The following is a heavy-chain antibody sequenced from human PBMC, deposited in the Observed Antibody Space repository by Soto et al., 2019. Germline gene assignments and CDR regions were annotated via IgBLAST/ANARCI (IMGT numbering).Heavy chain of an antibody. V-gene: IGHV1-18*01. J-gene: IGHJ4*02. CDR1: GYSFTSFG. CDR3: VREMWTTDAPQNFFDF. D-gene: IGHD4-17*01. Sequence: ASVKVSCKASGYSFTSFGISWVRQAPGQGLEWMGWISPNSGATRYAQNLQGRVTMTTETSTTTAYLELRSLTSDDTALYYCVREMWTTDAPQNFFDFWGQGALVTVSP. CDR2: ISPNSGAT.